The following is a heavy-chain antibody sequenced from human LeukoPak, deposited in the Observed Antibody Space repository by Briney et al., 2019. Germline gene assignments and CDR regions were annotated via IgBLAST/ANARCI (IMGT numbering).Heavy chain of an antibody. J-gene: IGHJ4*02. CDR2: ISSNGGNT. V-gene: IGHV3-64*02. Sequence: GGSLRLSCAASGFTFTTSAMHWVRKAPGKGLEYVSAISSNGGNTFYADSVRGRFTISRDNSKNTLYLQMGSLTAEDMAVYYCARKLITGTTLGNFDYWGPGTLVTVSS. CDR1: GFTFTTSA. CDR3: ARKLITGTTLGNFDY. D-gene: IGHD1-20*01.